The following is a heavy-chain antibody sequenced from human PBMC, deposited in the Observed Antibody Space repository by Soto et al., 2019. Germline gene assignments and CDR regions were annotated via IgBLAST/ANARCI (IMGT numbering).Heavy chain of an antibody. D-gene: IGHD3-22*01. V-gene: IGHV4-59*01. CDR1: GASIRSYY. CDR3: ARPWTTRNDDNSYFEL. J-gene: IGHJ2*01. Sequence: PSETLSLTCTVSGASIRSYYWSWIRQPPGKGLEWIGYIYYRGGTNYNPSLQSRVTISLDTSKSQFSLKLSSVTAAETAVYYCARPWTTRNDDNSYFELWGRGTLVTVSS. CDR2: IYYRGGT.